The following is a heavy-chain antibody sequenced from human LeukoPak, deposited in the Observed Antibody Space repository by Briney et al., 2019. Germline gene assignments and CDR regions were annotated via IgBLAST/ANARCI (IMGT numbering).Heavy chain of an antibody. CDR2: IYYSGST. D-gene: IGHD3-22*01. Sequence: PSETLSLTCNVSGVSISSSSYYWGWIRQPPGKGLEWIGSIYYSGSTYYNPSLKSRVTISVDTSKNQFSLKLSSVTAADTAVYYCASWVSYYDSSGYPTPFDYWGQGTLVTVSS. CDR1: GVSISSSSYY. V-gene: IGHV4-39*07. CDR3: ASWVSYYDSSGYPTPFDY. J-gene: IGHJ4*02.